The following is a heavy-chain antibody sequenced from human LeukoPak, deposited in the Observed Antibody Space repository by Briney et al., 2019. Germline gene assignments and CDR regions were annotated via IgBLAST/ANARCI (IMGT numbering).Heavy chain of an antibody. J-gene: IGHJ4*02. Sequence: GGSLRLSCAASGFTFSSYGMHWVRQAPGKGLEWVAVIWYDGSNKYYADSVKGRFTISRDNSKNTLYLQMNSLRAEDTAVYYCASHAGYSSGWSDGDYWGQGTLVTVSS. D-gene: IGHD6-19*01. CDR1: GFTFSSYG. CDR2: IWYDGSNK. V-gene: IGHV3-33*01. CDR3: ASHAGYSSGWSDGDY.